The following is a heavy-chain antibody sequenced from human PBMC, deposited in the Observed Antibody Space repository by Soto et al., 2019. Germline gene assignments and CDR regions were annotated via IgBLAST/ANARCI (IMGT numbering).Heavy chain of an antibody. CDR1: GLTVSNSY. V-gene: IGHV3-66*01. J-gene: IGHJ4*02. Sequence: EVQLGESGGGLVQPGGSLRLSCAASGLTVSNSYMNWVRQAPGEGLEWVSILYSDGTTYYADSVKGRFTISRDNSKNTLYLQMHSLRADDTAVYYCARDTTVTTPTYFASWGQGTLVIVSS. D-gene: IGHD4-17*01. CDR3: ARDTTVTTPTYFAS. CDR2: LYSDGTT.